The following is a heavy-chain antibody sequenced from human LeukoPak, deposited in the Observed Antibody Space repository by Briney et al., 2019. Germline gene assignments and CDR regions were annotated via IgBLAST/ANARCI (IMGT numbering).Heavy chain of an antibody. CDR2: INHRGST. CDR3: ARVFCSGGSCWQY. CDR1: GGSFSGYY. D-gene: IGHD2-15*01. V-gene: IGHV4-34*01. J-gene: IGHJ4*02. Sequence: PSETLSLTCAVYGGSFSGYYWSWIRQPPGKGLEWIGEINHRGSTNYNPSLKSRVTISVDTSKNQFSLKLSSVTAADTAVYYCARVFCSGGSCWQYWGQGTLVTVSS.